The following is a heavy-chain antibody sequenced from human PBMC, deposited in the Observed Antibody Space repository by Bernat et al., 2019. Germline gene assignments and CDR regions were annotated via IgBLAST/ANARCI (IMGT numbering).Heavy chain of an antibody. CDR2: ISSSSSYI. V-gene: IGHV3-21*01. D-gene: IGHD6-13*01. CDR3: ARATIAAAGTGDAFDI. J-gene: IGHJ3*02. CDR1: GFTFSSYS. Sequence: EVQLVESGGGLVKPGGSLRLSCAASGFTFSSYSMNWVRQAPGKGLEWVSSISSSSSYIYYADSVKGRFTISRDNAKNSLYLQMHSLRAEDTAVYYCARATIAAAGTGDAFDIWGQGTIVTVSS.